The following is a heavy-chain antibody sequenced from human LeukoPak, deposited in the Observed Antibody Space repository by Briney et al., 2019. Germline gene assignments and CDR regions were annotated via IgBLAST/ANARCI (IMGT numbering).Heavy chain of an antibody. J-gene: IGHJ4*02. CDR1: GGSISSSSYY. D-gene: IGHD3-3*01. CDR3: ARDFGVVRYSSFDY. CDR2: INHSGST. V-gene: IGHV4-39*07. Sequence: SETLSLTCTVSGGSISSSSYYWSWIRQPPGKGLEWIGEINHSGSTNYNPSLKSRVTISVDTSKNQFSLKLSSVTAADTAVYYCARDFGVVRYSSFDYWGQGTLVTVSS.